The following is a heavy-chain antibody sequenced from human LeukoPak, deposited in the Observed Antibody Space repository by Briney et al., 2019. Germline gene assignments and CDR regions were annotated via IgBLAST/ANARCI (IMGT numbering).Heavy chain of an antibody. CDR1: GFTFSSYA. D-gene: IGHD3-9*01. V-gene: IGHV3-23*01. CDR3: AKVSPYFDWSDFDY. Sequence: GGSLRLSCAASGFTFSSYAMSWVRQAPGQGLERVSAISGSGGSTYYADSVTGRFTISRANSKNKLYMQMNRLRAEDTAVYYCAKVSPYFDWSDFDYWGQGTLVTVSS. CDR2: ISGSGGST. J-gene: IGHJ4*02.